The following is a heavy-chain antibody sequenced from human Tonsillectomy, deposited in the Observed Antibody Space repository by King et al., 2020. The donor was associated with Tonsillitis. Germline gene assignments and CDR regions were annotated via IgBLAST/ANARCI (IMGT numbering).Heavy chain of an antibody. V-gene: IGHV4-39*01. CDR1: DGSISSSSYY. CDR3: ASGRYCSGGSCYLYY. CDR2: IHYSGST. Sequence: QLQESGPGLVKPSETLSLTCTVSDGSISSSSYYWGWIRQPPGKGLEWIGSIHYSGSTYYNPSLKSRVTISVDTSKNQFSLKLSSVTAADTAVYYCASGRYCSGGSCYLYYCGQGTLVTVSS. J-gene: IGHJ4*02. D-gene: IGHD2-15*01.